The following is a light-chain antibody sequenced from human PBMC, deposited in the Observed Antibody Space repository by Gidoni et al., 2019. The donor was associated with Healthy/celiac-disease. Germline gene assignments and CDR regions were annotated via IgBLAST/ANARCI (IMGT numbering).Light chain of an antibody. J-gene: IGKJ4*01. Sequence: DIQMTPSPSSLSASVGDRVTIICQAGQDISNYLNWYQQKPGKAPKLLIYDASNLETGVPSRFSGSGSGTDFTFTISSLQPEDIATYYCQQYDNLPLTFGGGTKVEIK. V-gene: IGKV1-33*01. CDR2: DAS. CDR1: QDISNY. CDR3: QQYDNLPLT.